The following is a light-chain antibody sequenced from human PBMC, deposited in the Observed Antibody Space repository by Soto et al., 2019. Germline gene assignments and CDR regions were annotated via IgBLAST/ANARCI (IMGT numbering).Light chain of an antibody. V-gene: IGLV2-14*01. CDR3: GSYTSSNTLV. J-gene: IGLJ1*01. CDR2: EVS. CDR1: SSDVGAYNY. Sequence: QSVLTQPASVSGSPGQSITISCTGTSSDVGAYNYVSWYQQHPGKAPKLMIYEVSNRPSGVSNRFSGSKSGNTASLTISGLQAEDEADYYCGSYTSSNTLVFGTGTQLTVL.